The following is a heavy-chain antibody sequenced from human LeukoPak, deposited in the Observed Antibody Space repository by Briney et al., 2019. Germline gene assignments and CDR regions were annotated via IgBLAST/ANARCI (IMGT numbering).Heavy chain of an antibody. CDR1: GFTFSSYS. V-gene: IGHV3-21*04. D-gene: IGHD1-26*01. J-gene: IGHJ4*02. Sequence: GGSLRLSCAASGFTFSSYSMNWVRQAPGKGLEWVSSISSSSSYIYYADSVKGRFTISRDNSKNTLYLQMNSLRAEDTAVFYCAKGSGSYKGLDYWGQGTLVTVSS. CDR2: ISSSSSYI. CDR3: AKGSGSYKGLDY.